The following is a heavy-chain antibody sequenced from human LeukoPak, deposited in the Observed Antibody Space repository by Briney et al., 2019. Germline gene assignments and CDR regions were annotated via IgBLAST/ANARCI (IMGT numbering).Heavy chain of an antibody. J-gene: IGHJ4*02. D-gene: IGHD3-22*01. CDR2: IYYSGST. CDR1: GGSISSYY. CDR3: ARVTGYMIEDYFDY. V-gene: IGHV4-59*01. Sequence: SETLSLTCTVSGGSISSYYWSWIRQPPGKGLEWIGYIYYSGSTNYNPSLKSRVTISVDTSKNQFSLKLRSVTAADTAVYYCARVTGYMIEDYFDYWGQGTLVTVSS.